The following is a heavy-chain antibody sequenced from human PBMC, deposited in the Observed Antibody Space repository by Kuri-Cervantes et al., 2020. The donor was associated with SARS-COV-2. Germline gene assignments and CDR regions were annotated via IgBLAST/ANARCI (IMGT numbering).Heavy chain of an antibody. Sequence: SETLSLTCAVYGGSFSGYYWSWIRQPPGKGLEWIGEINHSGSTNYNPSLKSRVTISVDTSKNQFSLKLSSVTAADTAVYYCARGFYFFSGYYYYGMDVWGQGTTVTVSS. CDR1: GGSFSGYY. CDR3: ARGFYFFSGYYYYGMDV. CDR2: INHSGST. D-gene: IGHD2/OR15-2a*01. V-gene: IGHV4-34*01. J-gene: IGHJ6*02.